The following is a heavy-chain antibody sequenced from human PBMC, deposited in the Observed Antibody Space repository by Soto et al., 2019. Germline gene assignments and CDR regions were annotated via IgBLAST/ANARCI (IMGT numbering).Heavy chain of an antibody. D-gene: IGHD3-3*01. CDR2: ISGSGGST. CDR3: AKGAYYDFWSGYYYYGMDV. CDR1: GFTFSSYA. J-gene: IGHJ6*02. V-gene: IGHV3-23*01. Sequence: EVQLLESGGGLVQPGGSLRLSCAASGFTFSSYAMSWVRQAPGKGLEWVSAISGSGGSTYYADSVKGRFTISRDNSKNPLYLQMNSLRAEDTAVYYCAKGAYYDFWSGYYYYGMDVWGQGTTVTVSS.